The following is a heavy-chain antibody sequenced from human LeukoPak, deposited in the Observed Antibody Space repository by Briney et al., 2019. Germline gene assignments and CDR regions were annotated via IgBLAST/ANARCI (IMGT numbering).Heavy chain of an antibody. CDR3: AKGGYFSFDM. CDR2: ISGTNGIT. J-gene: IGHJ3*02. Sequence: GGSLRLSCAASGFSFSTTDMSWVRQTPGKGLEWVSGISGTNGITYYADPVKGRFTISRDNSKSTLYLQMHSLRAEDTAIYFCAKGGYFSFDMWGQGTKVTVSS. V-gene: IGHV3-23*01. CDR1: GFSFSTTD. D-gene: IGHD2-2*03.